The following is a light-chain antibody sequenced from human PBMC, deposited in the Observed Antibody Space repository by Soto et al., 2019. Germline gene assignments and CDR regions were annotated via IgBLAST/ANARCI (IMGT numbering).Light chain of an antibody. CDR1: QSISNW. CDR2: KAS. V-gene: IGKV1-5*03. J-gene: IGKJ1*01. Sequence: DIQMTQSPSTLSASVVDRVTITCRASQSISNWLAWYQQKPGKAPKLLIYKASNLGSGVPSRFSGSGSGTEFTLTISSLQPDDLATYYCQQYNTYRTVGQGTKVDIK. CDR3: QQYNTYRT.